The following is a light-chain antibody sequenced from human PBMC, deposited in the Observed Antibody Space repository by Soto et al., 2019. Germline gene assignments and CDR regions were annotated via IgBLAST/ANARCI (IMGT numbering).Light chain of an antibody. CDR2: AAS. CDR1: QGIGSY. J-gene: IGKJ4*01. CDR3: KQLSTYPST. Sequence: DIQMTQSPSTLSASVGDRVTITCRASQGIGSYLAWYQQKPGEAPKLLIFAASTLQSGVPSRFSGSGSGTDFTLTISSLQAEDFATYYCKQLSTYPSTFGGGTKVDIK. V-gene: IGKV1-9*01.